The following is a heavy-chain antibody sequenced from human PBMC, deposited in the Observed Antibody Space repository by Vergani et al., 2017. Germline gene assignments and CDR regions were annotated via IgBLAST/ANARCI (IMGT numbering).Heavy chain of an antibody. CDR3: ARGVVPAARDYYYYYMDV. V-gene: IGHV5-51*03. CDR2: IYPADSDT. D-gene: IGHD2-2*01. CDR1: EYSFGNYW. Sequence: EVELVQSGPEMRKPGESLKISCKGSEYSFGNYWIGWVRQMPGKGLEWMGIIYPADSDTRYSPSFQGQVTISADKSISTAYLQWSSLKASDTAMYYCARGVVPAARDYYYYYMDVWGKGTTVTVSS. J-gene: IGHJ6*03.